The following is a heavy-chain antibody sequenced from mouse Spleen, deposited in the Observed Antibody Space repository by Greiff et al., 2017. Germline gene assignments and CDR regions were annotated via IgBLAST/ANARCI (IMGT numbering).Heavy chain of an antibody. J-gene: IGHJ4*01. CDR2: ISSGSSTI. CDR3: ARGDYYGSSPNYYAMDY. Sequence: VQLQESGGGLVKPGGSLKLSCAASGFTFSDYGMHWVRQAPEKGLEWVAYISSGSSTIYYADTVKGRFTISRDNAKNTLFLQMTSLRSEDTAMYYCARGDYYGSSPNYYAMDYWGQGTSVTVSS. D-gene: IGHD1-1*01. V-gene: IGHV5-17*01. CDR1: GFTFSDYG.